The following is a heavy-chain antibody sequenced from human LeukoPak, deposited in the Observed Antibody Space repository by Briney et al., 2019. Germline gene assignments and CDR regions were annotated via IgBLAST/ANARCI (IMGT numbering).Heavy chain of an antibody. Sequence: PSETLSLTCAVYGGSFSGYYWSWIRQPPGKGLEWIGEINHSGGTNYNPSLKSRVTISVDTSKSQFSLKLSSVTAADTAVYYCARGRYYYDSSGYAYFDYWGQGTLVTVSS. J-gene: IGHJ4*02. CDR1: GGSFSGYY. CDR3: ARGRYYYDSSGYAYFDY. CDR2: INHSGGT. D-gene: IGHD3-22*01. V-gene: IGHV4-34*01.